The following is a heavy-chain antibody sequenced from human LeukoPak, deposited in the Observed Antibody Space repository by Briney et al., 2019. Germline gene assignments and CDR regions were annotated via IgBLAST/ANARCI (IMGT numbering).Heavy chain of an antibody. V-gene: IGHV3-7*03. J-gene: IGHJ4*02. D-gene: IGHD3-16*01. CDR2: INQDGSLK. CDR1: GFTFNSYW. Sequence: PGGSLRLSCAASGFTFNSYWMSWVRQAPGKGLEWVANINQDGSLKYYVDSVKGRFTISRDNAKNSLYLQMNSLRAEDTAFYYCAKGGLRGGTYNDDFWGQGTLVTVSS. CDR3: AKGGLRGGTYNDDF.